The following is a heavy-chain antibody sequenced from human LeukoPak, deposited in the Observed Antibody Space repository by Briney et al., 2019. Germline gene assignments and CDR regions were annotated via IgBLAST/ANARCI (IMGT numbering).Heavy chain of an antibody. CDR1: GFTFSSYE. Sequence: GGSLRLSCAASGFTFSSYEMNWVRQAPGKGLEWVSYISSSGSTIYYADSVKGRFTISRDNSKNTLYLQMNSLRAEDTAVYYCAVHYYSYYYMDVWGKGTTVTVSS. J-gene: IGHJ6*03. CDR2: ISSSGSTI. CDR3: AVHYYSYYYMDV. V-gene: IGHV3-48*03.